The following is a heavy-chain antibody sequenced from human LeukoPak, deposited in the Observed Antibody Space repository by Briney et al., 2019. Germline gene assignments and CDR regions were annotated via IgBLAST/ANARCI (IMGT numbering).Heavy chain of an antibody. V-gene: IGHV5-51*01. J-gene: IGHJ3*02. D-gene: IGHD4-23*01. Sequence: GESLKISCKGSGYSFTSYWIGWVRQMPGKGLEWMGIIYPGDSDTRYSPSFQGQVTISADKSISTAYLQWSSLKASDTAMYYCAAPTTVVTGMYAFDIWGQGTMVTVSS. CDR2: IYPGDSDT. CDR3: AAPTTVVTGMYAFDI. CDR1: GYSFTSYW.